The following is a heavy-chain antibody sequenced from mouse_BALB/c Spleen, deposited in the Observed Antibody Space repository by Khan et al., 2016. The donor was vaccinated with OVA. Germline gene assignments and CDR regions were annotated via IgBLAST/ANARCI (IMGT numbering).Heavy chain of an antibody. Sequence: VQLQQSGTELARPGASVKMSCKASGYTFTTYTMHWVKQRPGQGLEWIGYISPSSGYTNYNQKFTDKPTLTADKYSITSYIQLSSLTSEDSAVYYCAREGAYYRSDGWFAYWGQGTLVTVSA. CDR1: GYTFTTYT. V-gene: IGHV1-4*01. CDR2: ISPSSGYT. J-gene: IGHJ3*01. D-gene: IGHD2-14*01. CDR3: AREGAYYRSDGWFAY.